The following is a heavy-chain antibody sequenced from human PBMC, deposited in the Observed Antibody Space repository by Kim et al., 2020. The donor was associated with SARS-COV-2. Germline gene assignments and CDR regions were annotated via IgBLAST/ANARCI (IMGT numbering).Heavy chain of an antibody. Sequence: ASVKVSCKASGYTFTSYYIHLVRQAPGQGLEWMGIINPSGGSTSYAQKFQGRVTMTRDTSTSTVYMELSSLRSEDMAVYYCARDNYGGNSDYWGQGTLVTVSS. CDR3: ARDNYGGNSDY. V-gene: IGHV1-46*01. CDR2: INPSGGST. J-gene: IGHJ4*02. D-gene: IGHD4-17*01. CDR1: GYTFTSYY.